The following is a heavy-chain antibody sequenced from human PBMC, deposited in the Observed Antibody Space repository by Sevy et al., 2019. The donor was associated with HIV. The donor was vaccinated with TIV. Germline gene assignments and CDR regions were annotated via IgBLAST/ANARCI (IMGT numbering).Heavy chain of an antibody. D-gene: IGHD3-16*01. Sequence: ASVKVSCKVPGYTLSEVSMHWVRQAPGKGLEWMGGFVPEDGEIVYAQNFQGRVTVAEDTLTDTAYLEVTNLRSRDAAKFFRGEVTGAGETWKDTAYLEGTILGSEDTATYFCVIGDTPRLTGSGTRLKDQSLNYFHFWGQGTLVTVSS. J-gene: IGHJ4*02. CDR3: GEVTGAGETWKDTAYLEGTILGSEDTATYFCVIGDTPRLTGSGTRLKDQSLNYFHF. CDR2: FVPEDGEI. V-gene: IGHV1-24*01. CDR1: GYTLSEVS.